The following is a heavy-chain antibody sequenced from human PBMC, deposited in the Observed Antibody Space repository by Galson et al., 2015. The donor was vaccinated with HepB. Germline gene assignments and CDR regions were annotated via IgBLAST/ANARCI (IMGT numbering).Heavy chain of an antibody. Sequence: SVKVSCKASGYTFTSYYIHWVRQAPGQGLEWMGIINPSGDSTSYAQKFQGRVTMTGDTSTSKVYMELSSLRSEDTAVYYCAREKIINSGGSWLDPWGQGTLVTVSS. J-gene: IGHJ5*02. CDR3: AREKIINSGGSWLDP. CDR1: GYTFTSYY. D-gene: IGHD2-15*01. V-gene: IGHV1-46*01. CDR2: INPSGDST.